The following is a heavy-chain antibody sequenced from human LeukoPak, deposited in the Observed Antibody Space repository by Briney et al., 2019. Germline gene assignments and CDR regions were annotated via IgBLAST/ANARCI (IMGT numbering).Heavy chain of an antibody. CDR3: ARTIFGVVIYDY. CDR2: ISGSGGST. CDR1: GFTFSNFA. Sequence: GGSLRLSCAASGFTFSNFAMSWVRQAPGKGLEWVSAISGSGGSTYYADSVKGRFTISRDNSKNTLYLQINSLRAEDTAVYYCARTIFGVVIYDYWGQGTLVTVSS. J-gene: IGHJ4*02. D-gene: IGHD3-3*01. V-gene: IGHV3-23*01.